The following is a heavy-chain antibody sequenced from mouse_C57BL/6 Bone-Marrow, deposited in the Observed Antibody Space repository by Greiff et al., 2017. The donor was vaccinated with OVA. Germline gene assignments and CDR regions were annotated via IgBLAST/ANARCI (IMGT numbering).Heavy chain of an antibody. J-gene: IGHJ1*03. V-gene: IGHV1-20*01. CDR2: INPYNGDT. CDR3: ARESYYSNLWYFDV. Sequence: EVKVVESGPELVKPGDSVKISCKASGYSFTGYFMNWVMQSHGKSLEWIGRINPYNGDTFYNQKFKGKATLTVDKSSSTAHMELRSLTSEDSAVYYCARESYYSNLWYFDVWGTGTTVTVSS. CDR1: GYSFTGYF. D-gene: IGHD2-5*01.